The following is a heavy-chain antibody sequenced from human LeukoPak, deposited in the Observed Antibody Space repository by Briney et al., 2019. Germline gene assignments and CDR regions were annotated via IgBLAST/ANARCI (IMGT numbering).Heavy chain of an antibody. Sequence: ASVKVSCKASGYTFTSYGISWVRQAPGQGLEWMGWISAYNGSTNYAQKLQGRVTMTTGASTSTAYMELSSLRSDDTAIYYCARGRPESPFDPWGQGTLVTVSS. V-gene: IGHV1-18*01. J-gene: IGHJ5*02. CDR2: ISAYNGST. CDR1: GYTFTSYG. D-gene: IGHD1-1*01. CDR3: ARGRPESPFDP.